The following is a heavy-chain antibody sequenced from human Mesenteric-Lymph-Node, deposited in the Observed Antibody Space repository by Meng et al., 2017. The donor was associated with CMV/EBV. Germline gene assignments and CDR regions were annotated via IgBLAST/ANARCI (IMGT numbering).Heavy chain of an antibody. V-gene: IGHV1-2*02. CDR2: INPNSGGT. CDR1: GYTFTGYY. J-gene: IGHJ3*02. CDR3: ARSPYDYVWGSYRYPHRLGAFDI. D-gene: IGHD3-16*02. Sequence: ASVKVSCKASGYTFTGYYMHWVRQAPGQGLEWMGWINPNSGGTNYAQKFQGRVTMTRDTSISTAYMELSRLRSDDTAVYYCARSPYDYVWGSYRYPHRLGAFDIWGQGTMVTISS.